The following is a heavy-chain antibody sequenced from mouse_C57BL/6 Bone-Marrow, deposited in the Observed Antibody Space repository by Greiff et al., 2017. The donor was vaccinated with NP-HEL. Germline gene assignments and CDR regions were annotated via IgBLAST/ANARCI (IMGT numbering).Heavy chain of an antibody. CDR3: ARWDYDGGYYAMDY. J-gene: IGHJ4*01. CDR2: INSDGGST. V-gene: IGHV5-2*01. D-gene: IGHD2-4*01. CDR1: EYEFPSHD. Sequence: DVKLVESGGGLVQPGESLKLSCESNEYEFPSHDMSWVRKTPEKRLELVAAINSDGGSTYYPDTMERRFIISRDNTKKTLYLQMSSLRSEDTALYYCARWDYDGGYYAMDYWGQGTSVTVSS.